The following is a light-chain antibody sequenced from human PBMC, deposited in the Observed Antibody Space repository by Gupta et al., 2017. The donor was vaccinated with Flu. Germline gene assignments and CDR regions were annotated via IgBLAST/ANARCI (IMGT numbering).Light chain of an antibody. Sequence: QSAQTQPASVSGSTGMTITITCTGTSSDVGRSDSVSWYQQHPDKAPKLIIFDVTNRPSGVSSLSSCSKSGYTASLPISGLQAEDETDYYCSSYSSSSTFYVFGTGTRVTVL. V-gene: IGLV2-14*03. CDR2: DVT. CDR1: SSDVGRSDS. CDR3: SSYSSSSTFYV. J-gene: IGLJ1*01.